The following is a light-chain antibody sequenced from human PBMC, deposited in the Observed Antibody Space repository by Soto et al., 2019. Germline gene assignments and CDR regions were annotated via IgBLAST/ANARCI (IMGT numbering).Light chain of an antibody. CDR1: QSISSW. CDR2: KAS. Sequence: DIPMTQSPFTLSASVGDRVTITCRASQSISSWLAWYQQKPGKAPKLLIYKASSLESGLPSRFSGSGSGTEFTRTISSLQPDDFATYYCQQYNSYPWTFDQGIKVEIK. V-gene: IGKV1-5*03. CDR3: QQYNSYPWT. J-gene: IGKJ1*01.